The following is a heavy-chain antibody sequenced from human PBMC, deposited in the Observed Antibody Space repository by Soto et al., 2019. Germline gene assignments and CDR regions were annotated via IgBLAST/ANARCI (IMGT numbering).Heavy chain of an antibody. CDR1: GFTFSSYG. J-gene: IGHJ4*02. CDR3: ARDDESFITGTTPGDY. D-gene: IGHD1-20*01. Sequence: GGSLRLSCAASGFTFSSYGMHWVRQAPGKGLEWVAVIWYDGSNKYYADSVKGRFTISRDNSKNTLYLQMNSLRAEDTAVYYCARDDESFITGTTPGDYWGQGTLVTVSS. CDR2: IWYDGSNK. V-gene: IGHV3-33*01.